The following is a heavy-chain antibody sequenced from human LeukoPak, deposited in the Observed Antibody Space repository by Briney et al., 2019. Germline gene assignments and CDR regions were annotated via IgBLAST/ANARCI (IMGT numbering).Heavy chain of an antibody. J-gene: IGHJ4*02. V-gene: IGHV3-30*02. CDR1: GFTFSSYG. CDR3: ARVSVVGATTHFDY. D-gene: IGHD1-26*01. Sequence: QLGGSLRLSCAASGFTFSSYGMHWVRQAPGKGLEWVAFIRYDGNNKYYADSVKGRFTISRDNSKNTLNLQMNSLRAEDTAVYYCARVSVVGATTHFDYWSQGTLVTVS. CDR2: IRYDGNNK.